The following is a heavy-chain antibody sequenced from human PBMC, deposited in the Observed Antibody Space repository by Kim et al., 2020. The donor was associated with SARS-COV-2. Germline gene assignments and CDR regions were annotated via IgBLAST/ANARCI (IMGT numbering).Heavy chain of an antibody. J-gene: IGHJ5*02. V-gene: IGHV4-59*08. Sequence: SETLSLTCTVSGGSISSYYWSWIRQPPGKGLEWIGYIYYSGSTNYNPSLKSRVTISVDTSKNQFSLKLSSVTAADTAVYYCARLLGITFGGEIDPWGQGTLVTVSS. CDR2: IYYSGST. CDR1: GGSISSYY. CDR3: ARLLGITFGGEIDP. D-gene: IGHD3-16*01.